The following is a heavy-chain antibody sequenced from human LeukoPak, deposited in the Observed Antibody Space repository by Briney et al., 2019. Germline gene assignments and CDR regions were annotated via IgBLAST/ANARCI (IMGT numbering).Heavy chain of an antibody. D-gene: IGHD4-17*01. V-gene: IGHV3-74*01. CDR2: INTDGSST. Sequence: GGSLRLSCAASGFTFSSYWMHWVRQAPGKGLVWVSRINTDGSSTSYADSVKGRFTISRDNAKNTLYLQMNSLRAEDTAVYYCAKDPPATVTDYFDYWGQGTLVTVSS. J-gene: IGHJ4*02. CDR1: GFTFSSYW. CDR3: AKDPPATVTDYFDY.